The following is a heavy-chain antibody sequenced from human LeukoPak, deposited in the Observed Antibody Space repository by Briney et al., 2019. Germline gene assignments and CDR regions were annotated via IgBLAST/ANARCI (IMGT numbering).Heavy chain of an antibody. J-gene: IGHJ5*02. Sequence: PSETLSLTCAVYGGSFSSYYWSWIRQPAGKGLEWIGRIYTSGSTNYNPSLKSRVTMSVDTSKNQFSLKLSSVTAADTAVYYCARQADYDILTGFNGVFDPWGQGTLVTVSS. V-gene: IGHV4-59*10. CDR2: IYTSGST. CDR1: GGSFSSYY. D-gene: IGHD3-9*01. CDR3: ARQADYDILTGFNGVFDP.